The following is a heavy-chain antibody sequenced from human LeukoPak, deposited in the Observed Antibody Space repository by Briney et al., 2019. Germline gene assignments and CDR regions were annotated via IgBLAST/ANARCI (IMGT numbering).Heavy chain of an antibody. CDR2: IYYSGST. J-gene: IGHJ4*02. CDR3: ARGGGRYYVDY. V-gene: IGHV4-39*01. CDR1: GGSISSSNYY. Sequence: SETLSLTCTVSGGSISSSNYYWGWIRQPPGKGLEWIGNIYYSGSTYYNPSLKSRVTISVDTSKNQFSLKVSSVTAADTAVYYCARGGGRYYVDYWGQGTLVTVSS. D-gene: IGHD1-26*01.